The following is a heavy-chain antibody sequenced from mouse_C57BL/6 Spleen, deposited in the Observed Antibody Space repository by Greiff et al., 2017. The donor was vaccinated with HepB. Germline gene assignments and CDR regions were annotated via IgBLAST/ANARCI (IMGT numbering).Heavy chain of an antibody. CDR2: IDPSDSYT. J-gene: IGHJ4*01. D-gene: IGHD2-10*01. CDR3: ARKTYYYNFYYYALDY. V-gene: IGHV1-59*01. CDR1: GYTFTSYW. Sequence: QVHVKQPGAELVRPGSSVKLSCKASGYTFTSYWMHWVKQRPGQGLEWIGVIDPSDSYTNYNQKFKGKATLTVDTSSSTAYMQLSSLTSEDSAVYFYARKTYYYNFYYYALDYWGQGTSVTVSS.